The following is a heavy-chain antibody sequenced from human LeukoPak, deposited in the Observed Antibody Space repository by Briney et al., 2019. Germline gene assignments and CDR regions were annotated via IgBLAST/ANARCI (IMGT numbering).Heavy chain of an antibody. V-gene: IGHV3-66*01. J-gene: IGHJ6*02. CDR2: VYSGGTT. D-gene: IGHD3-10*01. Sequence: PGGSLRLPCAASGFTVSTNYLSWVRQAPGKGLEWVSVVYSGGTTYHADSVKGRFTISRDNSKNTMYLQMNSLRADDTAVYYCARESVVRGVINGMDVWGQGTTVTVSS. CDR3: ARESVVRGVINGMDV. CDR1: GFTVSTNY.